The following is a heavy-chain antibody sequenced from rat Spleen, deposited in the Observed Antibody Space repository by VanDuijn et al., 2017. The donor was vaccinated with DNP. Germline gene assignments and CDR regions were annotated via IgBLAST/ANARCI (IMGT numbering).Heavy chain of an antibody. V-gene: IGHV3-1*01. Sequence: EVQLQESGPGLVKPSQSFSLTCSVSGYSITSNYWVWIRMFPRNIMEWIGHISYSGSTSYNPSLKSRISISRDTSKNQVFLQLNSVTAEDTATYYCEREEAYYGYDYFDYWGQGVMVTVSS. CDR2: ISYSGST. J-gene: IGHJ2*01. D-gene: IGHD1-6*01. CDR1: GYSITSNY. CDR3: EREEAYYGYDYFDY.